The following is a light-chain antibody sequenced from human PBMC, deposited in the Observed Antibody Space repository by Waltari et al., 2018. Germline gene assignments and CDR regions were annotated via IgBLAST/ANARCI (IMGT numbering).Light chain of an antibody. CDR2: DAS. J-gene: IGKJ3*01. CDR3: QRYDNLPIFA. CDR1: QDITNY. V-gene: IGKV1-33*01. Sequence: DIQLTQSPPSLSASVGDRVTITCRASQDITNYLNWYRQKPGKAPKLLIHDASKLEIGVPSRFSGSQSGTHFTLTISSLQPEDIGTYYCQRYDNLPIFAFGPGTKVEI.